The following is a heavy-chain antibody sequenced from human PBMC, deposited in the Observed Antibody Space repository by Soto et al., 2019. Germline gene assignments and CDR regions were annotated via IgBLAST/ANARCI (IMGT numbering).Heavy chain of an antibody. Sequence: EFQVLQSGGGLVQPGGSLTLSCAASGFPFSSTDMTWVRQAPGKGLEWVSTIDGSGGTTYYADSVKGRLTISRDNSINTVFLQMNSLRADDTALYFCAKNSGWFNTWGQGALVTVSS. CDR3: AKNSGWFNT. CDR1: GFPFSSTD. J-gene: IGHJ5*02. CDR2: IDGSGGTT. V-gene: IGHV3-23*01. D-gene: IGHD3-10*01.